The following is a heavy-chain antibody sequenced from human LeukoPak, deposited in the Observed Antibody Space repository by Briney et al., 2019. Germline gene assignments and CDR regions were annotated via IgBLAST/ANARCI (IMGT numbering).Heavy chain of an antibody. J-gene: IGHJ4*02. CDR2: IWSDGSRK. D-gene: IGHD6-19*01. Sequence: GGSLRLSCAASGFKFNGYGMHWVRQAPGKGLEWVAVIWSDGSRKYYAGSVKGRFTISRDNSKNTLYLQMSGLSADDTAVYYCARALYSGAWYGHDYWGQGTLVTVSS. CDR3: ARALYSGAWYGHDY. V-gene: IGHV3-33*01. CDR1: GFKFNGYG.